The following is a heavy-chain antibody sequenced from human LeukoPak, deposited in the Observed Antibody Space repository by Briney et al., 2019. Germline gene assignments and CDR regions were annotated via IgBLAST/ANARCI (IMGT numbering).Heavy chain of an antibody. Sequence: SETLSLTCAVYGGSFSGYYWSWIRQPPGKGLEWIGEINHSGSTNYNPSLKSRVTISVDRSKNQFSLKLSSVTAADTAVYYCARERAPKGIDYWGQGTLVTVSS. CDR2: INHSGST. CDR3: ARERAPKGIDY. J-gene: IGHJ4*02. D-gene: IGHD3-10*01. CDR1: GGSFSGYY. V-gene: IGHV4-34*01.